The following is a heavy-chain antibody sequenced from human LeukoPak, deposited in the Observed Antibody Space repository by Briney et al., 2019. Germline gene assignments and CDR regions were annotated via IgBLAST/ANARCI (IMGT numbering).Heavy chain of an antibody. CDR1: GFTFSSYS. J-gene: IGHJ4*02. V-gene: IGHV3-21*06. D-gene: IGHD2-2*01. CDR3: ARDGEGYCSSTSCQSPYYFDY. Sequence: PGGSLRLSCTASGFTFSSYSMNWVRQAPGKGLGWVSSISSSSDYIYYADSLKGRFTISRDNAKNSLYLQMISLRAEDTAVYYCARDGEGYCSSTSCQSPYYFDYWGQGTLVTVSS. CDR2: ISSSSDYI.